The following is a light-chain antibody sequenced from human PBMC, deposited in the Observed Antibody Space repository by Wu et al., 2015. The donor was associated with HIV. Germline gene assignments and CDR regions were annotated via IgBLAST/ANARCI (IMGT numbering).Light chain of an antibody. CDR1: QNVSSNY. Sequence: EIVLTQSPVTLSLSPGERATLSCRASQNVSSNYLVWYQHKFGQAPRLLMYGASNRAAGISDRFRGGGSATDFHLTISSLEPEDSAIYYCQQRDDWPLTFGGGTRVEIK. V-gene: IGKV3-11*01. CDR2: GAS. J-gene: IGKJ4*01. CDR3: QQRDDWPLT.